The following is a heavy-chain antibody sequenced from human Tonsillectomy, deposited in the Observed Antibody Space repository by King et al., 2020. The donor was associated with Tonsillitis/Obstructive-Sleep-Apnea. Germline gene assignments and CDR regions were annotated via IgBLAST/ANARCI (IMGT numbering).Heavy chain of an antibody. CDR1: GFTFSNFW. Sequence: DVQLVQSGGGLVQPGGSLRLSCAASGFTFSNFWMSWVRQAPGKGLEWVTNIKEDGSEKYYVDSVKGRFTISRDNAKNSLYLQMNSLRAEDTAVYYCARVLDYYDSSGYRAFDIWGQGTIVTVSS. V-gene: IGHV3-7*03. J-gene: IGHJ3*02. CDR3: ARVLDYYDSSGYRAFDI. CDR2: IKEDGSEK. D-gene: IGHD3-22*01.